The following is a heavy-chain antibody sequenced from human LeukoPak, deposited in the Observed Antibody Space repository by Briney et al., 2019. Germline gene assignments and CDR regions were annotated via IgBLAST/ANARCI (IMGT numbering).Heavy chain of an antibody. CDR1: GGSISSYY. Sequence: SETLSLTCTVSGGSISSYYWSWIRQPAGKGLEWIGRIYTSGSTNYNPSLKSRVTISVDTSKNQFSLKLSSVTAADTAVYYCARGTYYYDSSGYYTLKPTFFDYWGQGTLVTVSS. V-gene: IGHV4-4*07. CDR2: IYTSGST. J-gene: IGHJ4*02. D-gene: IGHD3-22*01. CDR3: ARGTYYYDSSGYYTLKPTFFDY.